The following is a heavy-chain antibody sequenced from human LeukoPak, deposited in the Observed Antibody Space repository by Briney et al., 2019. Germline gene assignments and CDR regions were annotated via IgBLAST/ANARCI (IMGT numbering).Heavy chain of an antibody. CDR3: ARAHLIAAAGYNWFDP. Sequence: ASVKVSCKASGYTFTGFYMHWVRQAPGQGLDWMGWINPNSGGKNYAQKFQGRVNMTRDTSISTAYMELSRLRSDDTAVYYCARAHLIAAAGYNWFDPWGQGTLVTVSS. CDR1: GYTFTGFY. J-gene: IGHJ5*02. V-gene: IGHV1-2*02. CDR2: INPNSGGK. D-gene: IGHD6-13*01.